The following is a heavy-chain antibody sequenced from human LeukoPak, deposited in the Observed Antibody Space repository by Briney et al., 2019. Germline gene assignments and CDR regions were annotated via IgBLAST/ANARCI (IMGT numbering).Heavy chain of an antibody. CDR1: GFTFSSYT. CDR2: ISSSSTYI. D-gene: IGHD3-10*01. Sequence: GGSLRLSCAASGFTFSSYTMNWVRQAPGKGLECVSSISSSSTYINYADSVKDRFTISRDNAKNSLYLQMNSLRAEDTAVYYCARDRSPGHFDYWGQGTLVTVSS. J-gene: IGHJ4*02. V-gene: IGHV3-21*01. CDR3: ARDRSPGHFDY.